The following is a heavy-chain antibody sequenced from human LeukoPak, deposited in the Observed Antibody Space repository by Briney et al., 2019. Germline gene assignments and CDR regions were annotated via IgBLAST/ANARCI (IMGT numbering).Heavy chain of an antibody. Sequence: SETLSLTCAVYGGSFNDYYWSWIRQPPGKGLEWIGEINHSGSTNYNPSLKSRVTISIDTSKKQFSLKLSSVTAADTAVYYCARHPLQQWLVRSDYYYYMDVWGKETTVTISS. CDR1: GGSFNDYY. V-gene: IGHV4-34*01. CDR2: INHSGST. D-gene: IGHD6-19*01. CDR3: ARHPLQQWLVRSDYYYYMDV. J-gene: IGHJ6*03.